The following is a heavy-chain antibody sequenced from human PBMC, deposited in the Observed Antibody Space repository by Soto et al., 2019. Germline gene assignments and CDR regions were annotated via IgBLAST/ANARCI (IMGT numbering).Heavy chain of an antibody. Sequence: SETLPVTCTVSCGSISSDYWSWIRQPPGKGLEWIGYIYYSGSTNYNPSLKSRVTISVDTSKNQFSLKLSSVTAADTAVYYCARQLAAAGTRFGLYYWGQGTLVTVSS. CDR1: CGSISSDY. CDR2: IYYSGST. D-gene: IGHD6-13*01. V-gene: IGHV4-59*01. CDR3: ARQLAAAGTRFGLYY. J-gene: IGHJ4*02.